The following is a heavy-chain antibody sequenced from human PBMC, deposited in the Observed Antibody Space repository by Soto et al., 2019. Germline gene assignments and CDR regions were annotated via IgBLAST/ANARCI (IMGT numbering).Heavy chain of an antibody. J-gene: IGHJ3*02. D-gene: IGHD4-17*01. CDR1: GFTFSSYS. Sequence: EVQLVESGGGLVKPGGSLRLSCAASGFTFSSYSMNWVRQAPGEGLEWVSSITTYSTSIYYADSVKGRFTISRDNAKNSLFLQMNCLRAEDTAVYYCARGYGDYIPDAFNIWGQGTMVTVSS. CDR3: ARGYGDYIPDAFNI. V-gene: IGHV3-21*01. CDR2: ITTYSTSI.